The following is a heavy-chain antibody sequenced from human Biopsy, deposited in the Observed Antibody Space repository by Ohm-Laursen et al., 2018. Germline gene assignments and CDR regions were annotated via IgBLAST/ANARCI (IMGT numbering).Heavy chain of an antibody. CDR2: VRYNGDT. V-gene: IGHV4-59*01. Sequence: SDTLSLTCTVSDVSISSYYWNWIRQSPGRGLEWIAYVRYNGDTDYNPSLKSRVTISLDASKNQFSLKLTSVTAADTANYYCAREAIGVATTFDLWGQGTMVAVSS. CDR3: AREAIGVATTFDL. D-gene: IGHD3-3*01. J-gene: IGHJ3*01. CDR1: DVSISSYY.